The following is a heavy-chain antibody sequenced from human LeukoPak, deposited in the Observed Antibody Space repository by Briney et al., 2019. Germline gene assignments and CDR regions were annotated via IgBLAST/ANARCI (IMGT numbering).Heavy chain of an antibody. CDR3: AREHRWLALDAFDI. J-gene: IGHJ3*02. CDR2: IKSDGSTT. Sequence: GGSLRLCCAAYGFTVSSYWMHWVRQGPGKGLVWVSRIKSDGSTTSYADSVKGRFTISRDNAKNTLYLQMNSLRAEGTAVYYCAREHRWLALDAFDIWGQGTTVTISS. V-gene: IGHV3-74*01. D-gene: IGHD6-19*01. CDR1: GFTVSSYW.